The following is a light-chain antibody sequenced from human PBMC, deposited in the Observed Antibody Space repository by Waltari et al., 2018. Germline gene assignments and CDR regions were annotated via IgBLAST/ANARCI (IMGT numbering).Light chain of an antibody. Sequence: QSALTQPASVSGSPGQSITISCTGTNSDIGFYNYVSWYRQYPGKAPKLIIYDVSERPSGVSSRFSASKSGNTASRTISGLQADDEADYYCNSYTGSNSWVFGGGTKVTVL. CDR1: NSDIGFYNY. V-gene: IGLV2-14*01. J-gene: IGLJ3*02. CDR2: DVS. CDR3: NSYTGSNSWV.